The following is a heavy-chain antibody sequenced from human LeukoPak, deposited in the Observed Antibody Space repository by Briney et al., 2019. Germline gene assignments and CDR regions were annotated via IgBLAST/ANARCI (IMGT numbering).Heavy chain of an antibody. V-gene: IGHV4-61*02. D-gene: IGHD3-3*01. Sequence: SETLSLTCTVSGGSISSGSYYWSWIRQPAGRGLEWIGRIYTSGSTNYNPSLKSRVTISVDTSKNQFSLKLSSVTAADTAVYYCASTIFGEYAFDIWGQGTMVTVSS. CDR3: ASTIFGEYAFDI. J-gene: IGHJ3*02. CDR2: IYTSGST. CDR1: GGSISSGSYY.